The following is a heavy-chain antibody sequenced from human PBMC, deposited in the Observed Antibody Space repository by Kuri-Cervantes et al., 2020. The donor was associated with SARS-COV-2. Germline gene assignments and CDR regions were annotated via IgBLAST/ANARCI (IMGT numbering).Heavy chain of an antibody. J-gene: IGHJ6*02. CDR1: GFSFSSYA. CDR2: ISSNGGST. CDR3: VKDECSSTSCYTGGYYYYYYGMDD. Sequence: GGSLRLSCSASGFSFSSYAMHWVSQAPGKGLEYVSAISSNGGSTYYADSVKGRFTISRDNSKNTLYLQMSSLRAEDTAVYYCVKDECSSTSCYTGGYYYYYYGMDDWGQGTTVTVSS. V-gene: IGHV3-64D*08. D-gene: IGHD2-2*02.